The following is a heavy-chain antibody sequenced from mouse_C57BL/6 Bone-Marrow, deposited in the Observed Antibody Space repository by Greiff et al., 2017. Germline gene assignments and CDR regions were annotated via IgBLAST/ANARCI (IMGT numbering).Heavy chain of an antibody. CDR2: IDPNSGGT. V-gene: IGHV1-72*01. Sequence: QVQLKQPGAELVKPGASVKLSCKASGYTFTSYWMHWVKQRPGRGLEWIGRIDPNSGGTKYNEKFKSKATLTVDKPSSTAYMQLSSLTSEDSAVYYCAREEDLLLPRSFDSWGHGTPLTVSS. CDR1: GYTFTSYW. J-gene: IGHJ2*01. D-gene: IGHD1-1*01. CDR3: AREEDLLLPRSFDS.